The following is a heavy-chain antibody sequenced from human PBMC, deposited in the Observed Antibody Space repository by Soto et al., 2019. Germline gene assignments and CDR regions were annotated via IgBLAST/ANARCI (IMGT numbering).Heavy chain of an antibody. CDR1: GYTFTGYY. V-gene: IGHV1-2*04. D-gene: IGHD6-13*01. CDR2: INPNSGGT. Sequence: ASVKVSCKASGYTFTGYYMHWVRQAPGQGLEWMGWINPNSGGTNYAQKFQGWVTMTRDTSISTAYMELSRLRSDDTAVYYCAREYSSSWYNGYNWFDPWGQGTLVTVSS. J-gene: IGHJ5*02. CDR3: AREYSSSWYNGYNWFDP.